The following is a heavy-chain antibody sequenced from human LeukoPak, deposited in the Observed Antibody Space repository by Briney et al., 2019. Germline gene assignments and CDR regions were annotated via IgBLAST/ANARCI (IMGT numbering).Heavy chain of an antibody. J-gene: IGHJ4*02. CDR2: IKSKTDGGTT. D-gene: IGHD3-22*01. CDR3: TTAYHYYDSSGYPDY. CDR1: GFTFSNAW. V-gene: IGHV3-15*01. Sequence: PGGSLRLSCAASGFTFSNAWMSWVRQAAGKGLDWVGRIKSKTDGGTTDYAAPVKGRFTISRDDSKNTLYLQMNSLKTEDTAVYYCTTAYHYYDSSGYPDYWGQGTLVTVSS.